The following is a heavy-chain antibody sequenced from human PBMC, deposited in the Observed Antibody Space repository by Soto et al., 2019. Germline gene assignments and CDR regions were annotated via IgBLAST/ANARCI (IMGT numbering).Heavy chain of an antibody. CDR2: IGTAGDT. J-gene: IGHJ6*02. V-gene: IGHV3-13*01. D-gene: IGHD1-1*01. Sequence: PGGSLRLSCAASGFNFSSYDMHWVRHATGKGLEWVSAIGTAGDTYYPGSVKGRFTISRENAKNSLYLQMNSLRAEDTAVYYCARDKTKGHYGMDVWGQGTTVTVSS. CDR3: ARDKTKGHYGMDV. CDR1: GFNFSSYD.